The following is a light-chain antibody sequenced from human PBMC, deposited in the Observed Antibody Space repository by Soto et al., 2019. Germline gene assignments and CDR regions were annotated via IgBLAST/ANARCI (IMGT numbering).Light chain of an antibody. V-gene: IGLV2-14*01. Sequence: QSALTQPASVSGSPGQSITISCTGTSSDIGAYNYVSWYQQHPGKVPKVIIYDVSNRPSGVSNRFSGSKSGNTASLTISGLRAEDEADYYGSSCSDGSIPVGFGGGTKVTVL. CDR2: DVS. J-gene: IGLJ2*01. CDR1: SSDIGAYNY. CDR3: SSCSDGSIPVG.